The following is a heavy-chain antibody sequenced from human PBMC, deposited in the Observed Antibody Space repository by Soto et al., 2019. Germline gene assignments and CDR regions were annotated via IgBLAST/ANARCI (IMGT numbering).Heavy chain of an antibody. D-gene: IGHD6-6*01. CDR1: GGPMSSFY. CDR2: IYYSGST. J-gene: IGHJ6*02. Sequence: SETLSLTCTVSGGPMSSFYWTWIRQPPGKGLEWIGNIYYSGSTNYNPSLKSRVTISLDTSKNQFSLKLSSVTAADTAVYYCARGSSIAGLYYGMDVWGQGTTVTVSS. V-gene: IGHV4-59*12. CDR3: ARGSSIAGLYYGMDV.